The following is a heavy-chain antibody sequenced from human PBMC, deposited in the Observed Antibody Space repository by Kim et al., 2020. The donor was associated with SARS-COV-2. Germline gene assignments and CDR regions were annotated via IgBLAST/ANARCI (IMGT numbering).Heavy chain of an antibody. J-gene: IGHJ4*02. CDR1: GGSFSGYY. V-gene: IGHV4-34*01. D-gene: IGHD2-21*01. CDR2: INHSGST. Sequence: SETLSLTCAVYGGSFSGYYWSWIRQPPGKGLEWIGEINHSGSTNYNPSLKSRVTISVDTSKNQFSLKLSSVTAADTAVYYCARLPNVVVIATTDYWGQGTLVTVSS. CDR3: ARLPNVVVIATTDY.